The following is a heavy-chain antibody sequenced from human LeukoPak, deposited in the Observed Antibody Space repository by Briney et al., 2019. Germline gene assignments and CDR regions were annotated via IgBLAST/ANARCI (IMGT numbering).Heavy chain of an antibody. CDR1: GYTFTGYY. V-gene: IGHV1-2*04. J-gene: IGHJ5*02. CDR3: ARTVIRNYNWFDP. CDR2: INPNSGGT. Sequence: ASVKVSCKASGYTFTGYYMHWVRQAPGQGLEWMGWINPNSGGTNYAQKFQGWVTMTRDTSISTAYMELSRLRSDDTAVYYCARTVIRNYNWFDPWGQGTLVTVSS. D-gene: IGHD2-21*01.